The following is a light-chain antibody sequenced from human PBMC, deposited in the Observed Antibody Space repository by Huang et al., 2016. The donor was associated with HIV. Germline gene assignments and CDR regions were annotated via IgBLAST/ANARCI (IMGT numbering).Light chain of an antibody. CDR1: QSVSSN. J-gene: IGKJ1*01. V-gene: IGKV3-15*01. Sequence: EIVMTQSPCTLSLSPGERATLSCRPSQSVSSNLAWYQHKPGQAPRLLIYGASTRATGVPARFSGSGSGTEFTLTISSLQSDDFVVYYCQQYQDWPRTFGQGTKVEIK. CDR3: QQYQDWPRT. CDR2: GAS.